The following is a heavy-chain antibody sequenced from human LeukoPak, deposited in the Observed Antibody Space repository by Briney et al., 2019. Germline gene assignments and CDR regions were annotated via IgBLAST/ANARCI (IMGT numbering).Heavy chain of an antibody. CDR3: ARVTRWLRYYFDY. D-gene: IGHD5-24*01. Sequence: ASVKVSCKASGGTFSSYAISWVRQAPGQGLEWMGWINPNSGGTNYAQKFQGRVTMTRDTSISTAYMELSRLRSDDTAVYYCARVTRWLRYYFDYWGQGTLVTVSS. V-gene: IGHV1-2*02. CDR1: GGTFSSYA. J-gene: IGHJ4*02. CDR2: INPNSGGT.